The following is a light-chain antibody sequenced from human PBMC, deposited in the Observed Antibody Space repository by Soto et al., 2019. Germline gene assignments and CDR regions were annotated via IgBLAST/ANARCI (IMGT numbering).Light chain of an antibody. Sequence: DIQMTQSPSTLSAFVGDRVTITCRASQSISSWLAWYQQKPGKAPKLLIYKASSLESGVPSRFSGSGSGTGFTLTISSLQPDDFATYYSQQYNSYPYTFGQGTKLEIK. CDR2: KAS. CDR1: QSISSW. J-gene: IGKJ2*01. CDR3: QQYNSYPYT. V-gene: IGKV1-5*03.